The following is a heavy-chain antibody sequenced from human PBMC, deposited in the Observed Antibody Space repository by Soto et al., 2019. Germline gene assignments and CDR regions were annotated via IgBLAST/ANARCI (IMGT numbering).Heavy chain of an antibody. CDR1: GGSISSYY. J-gene: IGHJ4*02. CDR2: IYYSGST. CDR3: ARGLAFDPRTKEGNDY. D-gene: IGHD1-1*01. Sequence: PSETLSLTCTVSGGSISSYYWSWIRQPPGKGLEWIGYIYYSGSTNYNPSLKSRVTISVDTSKNQFSLKLSSVTAADTAVYYCARGLAFDPRTKEGNDYWGQGTLVTVSS. V-gene: IGHV4-59*01.